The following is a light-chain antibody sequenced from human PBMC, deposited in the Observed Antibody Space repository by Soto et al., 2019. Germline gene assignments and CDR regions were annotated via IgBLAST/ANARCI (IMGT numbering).Light chain of an antibody. CDR2: EVT. J-gene: IGLJ1*01. V-gene: IGLV2-8*01. CDR1: SSDVGAYNY. CDR3: NSHAGTNNFPYV. Sequence: QSALTQPPSASGSPGQSVTISCTGTSSDVGAYNYVSWYQHRPGKAPKLMIYEVTKRPSGVPDRFSGAKSGNTASLTVSGLQAEDEADYYSNSHAGTNNFPYVFGTGTKLTVL.